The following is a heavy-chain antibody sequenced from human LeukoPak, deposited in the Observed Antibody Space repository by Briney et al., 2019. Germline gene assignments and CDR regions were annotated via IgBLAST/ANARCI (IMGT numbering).Heavy chain of an antibody. D-gene: IGHD1-26*01. CDR3: AKDLGRYRNNFFDY. V-gene: IGHV3-23*01. CDR2: ISGSGGST. Sequence: PGGSLRLSCAASGFTFSSYAMSWVRQAPGKGLEWVSAISGSGGSTYYADSVKGRFTISRENSKNTLYLQMNSLRAEDTAVYYCAKDLGRYRNNFFDYWGQGNLVTVSS. J-gene: IGHJ4*02. CDR1: GFTFSSYA.